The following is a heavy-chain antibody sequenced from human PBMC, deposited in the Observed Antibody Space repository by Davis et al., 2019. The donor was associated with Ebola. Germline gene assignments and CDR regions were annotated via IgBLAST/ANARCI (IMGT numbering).Heavy chain of an antibody. CDR3: ARAAGFVGWFDP. J-gene: IGHJ5*02. Sequence: GESLKISCAASGFTFSSYSMSWVRQAPGKGLEWVSSISSSSSYIYYADSVKGRFTISRDNAKNSLYLQMSSLRAEDTAVYYCARAAGFVGWFDPWGQGTLVTVSS. D-gene: IGHD3-16*02. CDR2: ISSSSSYI. V-gene: IGHV3-21*01. CDR1: GFTFSSYS.